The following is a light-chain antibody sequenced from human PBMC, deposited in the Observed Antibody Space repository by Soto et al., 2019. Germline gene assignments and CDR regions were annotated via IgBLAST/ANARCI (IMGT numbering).Light chain of an antibody. CDR3: QKYDSPSAPT. Sequence: DIQMTQSPSSLSASVGDRVTVTCRASQGISSYLAWYQQKPGKVPKLLIFAASTLQPGVPSRFSGSGSGTDSTLTITSLQLEEVASYYCQKYDSPSAPTFGGGTKVEIK. J-gene: IGKJ4*01. CDR1: QGISSY. V-gene: IGKV1-27*01. CDR2: AAS.